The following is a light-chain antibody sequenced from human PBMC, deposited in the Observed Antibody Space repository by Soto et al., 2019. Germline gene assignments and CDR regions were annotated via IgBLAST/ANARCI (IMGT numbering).Light chain of an antibody. CDR1: SSDVGSYNL. J-gene: IGLJ1*01. CDR3: CSYAGSSTPYV. Sequence: QSALTQPASVSGSPGQSITISCTGTSSDVGSYNLVSWYQQHPGKAPKLMIYEVSKRPSGVSNRCSGSKSGNTASLTISGLQAEDEADYYCCSYAGSSTPYVFGTGTKLTVL. V-gene: IGLV2-23*02. CDR2: EVS.